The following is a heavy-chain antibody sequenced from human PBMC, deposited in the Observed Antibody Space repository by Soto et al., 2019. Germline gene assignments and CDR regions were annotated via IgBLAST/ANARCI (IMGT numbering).Heavy chain of an antibody. CDR1: GGSFSDFQ. CDR3: ARTHYSMDV. Sequence: QVQLLQWGAGLLKPSETLSLTCAVYGGSFSDFQWSWIRQPPGKGLEWIAEINLRGNTNYNPSLKSRVTMSVDTSQNQFSLKMTSVTAADTAVYYCARTHYSMDVWDKGTTVTVSS. J-gene: IGHJ6*03. V-gene: IGHV4-34*01. CDR2: INLRGNT.